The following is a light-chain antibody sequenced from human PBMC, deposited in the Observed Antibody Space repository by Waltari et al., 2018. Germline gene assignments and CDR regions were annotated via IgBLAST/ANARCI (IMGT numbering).Light chain of an antibody. CDR2: GAS. CDR3: QQYSRPSYT. CDR1: QNINTNF. Sequence: EIVLTQSPGTLSLSPGERATLPCRASQNINTNFLTWYQQKPGQAPRLLIYGASSRATDIPDRFSGSGSGTDFTLTISRLEPEDIAVYYCQQYSRPSYTFGQGTKLEIK. V-gene: IGKV3-20*01. J-gene: IGKJ2*01.